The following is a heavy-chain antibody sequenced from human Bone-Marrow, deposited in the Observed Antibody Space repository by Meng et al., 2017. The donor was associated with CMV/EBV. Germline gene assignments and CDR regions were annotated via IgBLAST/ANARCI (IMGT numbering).Heavy chain of an antibody. Sequence: GGSLRLSCAASGFTFDDYTMHWVRQAPGKGLEWVSLISWDGGSTYYADSVKGRFTISRDNGKNSLYLQMNSLRTEDTALYYCAKSSGYSPFLDYWGQGTLVTVSS. CDR1: GFTFDDYT. J-gene: IGHJ4*02. V-gene: IGHV3-43*01. CDR2: ISWDGGST. CDR3: AKSSGYSPFLDY. D-gene: IGHD3-3*01.